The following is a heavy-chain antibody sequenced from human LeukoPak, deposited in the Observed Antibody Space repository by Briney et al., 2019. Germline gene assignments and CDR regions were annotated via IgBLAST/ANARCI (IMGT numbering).Heavy chain of an antibody. V-gene: IGHV1-8*03. CDR2: MNPNSGNT. Sequence: GASVKVSCKASGYTFTSYDINWVRQATGQGLEWMGWMNPNSGNTGYAQKFQGRVTITRNTSISTAYMELSSLRSEDTAVYYCARRRRSGSYLDYWGQGTLVTVSS. CDR1: GYTFTSYD. CDR3: ARRRRSGSYLDY. J-gene: IGHJ4*02. D-gene: IGHD1-26*01.